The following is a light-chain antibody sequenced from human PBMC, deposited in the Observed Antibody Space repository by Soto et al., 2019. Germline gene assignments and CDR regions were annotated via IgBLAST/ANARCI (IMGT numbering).Light chain of an antibody. CDR2: DAS. CDR1: QDISNY. CDR3: QQYDNLPRVYT. J-gene: IGKJ2*01. V-gene: IGKV1-33*01. Sequence: DIQMTQSPSSLSASVGDRVTITCQASQDISNYLNWYQQKPGKAPKLPIYDASNLETGVPSRFSGSGSGTDFTFTISSLQPEDIATYYCQQYDNLPRVYTFGQGTKLEIK.